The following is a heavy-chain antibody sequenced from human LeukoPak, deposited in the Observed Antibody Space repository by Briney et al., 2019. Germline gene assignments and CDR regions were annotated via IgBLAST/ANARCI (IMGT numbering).Heavy chain of an antibody. D-gene: IGHD3-10*01. V-gene: IGHV4-39*07. Sequence: SETLSLTCTVSGGSISSSNFYWGWIRQPPGNGLEWIGSIYYSGSTKYNPSLKSRVTISVDTSKKQFSLKLSSVTAADTAVYYCARDGYGGVDYWGQGTLVTVSS. CDR1: GGSISSSNFY. CDR3: ARDGYGGVDY. J-gene: IGHJ4*02. CDR2: IYYSGST.